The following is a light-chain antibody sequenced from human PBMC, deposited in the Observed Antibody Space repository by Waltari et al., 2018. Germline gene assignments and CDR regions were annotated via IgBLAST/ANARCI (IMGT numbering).Light chain of an antibody. V-gene: IGKV1-5*03. Sequence: DIQMTQSPSTLSASVGDRVTITCRASQSISNWLAWYQQKPGKAPKLLIYKASNLESGVPSRFSGSGSGTEFTLTISILQPDDFATYYCQQYDNYWTFGQGTKVEI. CDR1: QSISNW. J-gene: IGKJ1*01. CDR2: KAS. CDR3: QQYDNYWT.